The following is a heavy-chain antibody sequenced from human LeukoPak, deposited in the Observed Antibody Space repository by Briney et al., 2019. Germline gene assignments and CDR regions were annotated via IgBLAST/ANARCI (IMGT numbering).Heavy chain of an antibody. CDR3: ARSDVVVPAANWFDP. D-gene: IGHD2-2*01. Sequence: PSETLSLTCAVYGGSFSGYYWSWIRQPPGKGLGWIGEINHSGSTNYNPSLKSRVTISVDTSKNQFSLKLSSVTAADTAVYYCARSDVVVPAANWFDPWGQGTLVTVSS. CDR2: INHSGST. V-gene: IGHV4-34*01. CDR1: GGSFSGYY. J-gene: IGHJ5*02.